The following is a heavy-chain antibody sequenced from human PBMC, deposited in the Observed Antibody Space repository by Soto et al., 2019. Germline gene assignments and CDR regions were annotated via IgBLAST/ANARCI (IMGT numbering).Heavy chain of an antibody. CDR3: ARAGYSGYSGLDV. D-gene: IGHD5-12*01. CDR2: ISYDGSNK. J-gene: IGHJ6*02. V-gene: IGHV3-30-3*01. CDR1: GFTFNIYA. Sequence: GGSLRLSCAASGFTFNIYAMHWVRQAPGKGLESVAVISYDGSNKYYADSVKGRFTITRDNSKNTLYLQMNSLRAEDTAVYYCARAGYSGYSGLDVWGQGTTVTVSS.